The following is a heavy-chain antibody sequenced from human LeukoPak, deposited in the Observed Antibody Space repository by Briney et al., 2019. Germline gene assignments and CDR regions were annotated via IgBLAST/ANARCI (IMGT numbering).Heavy chain of an antibody. CDR2: IWYDGSNK. J-gene: IGHJ4*02. Sequence: GGSLRLSCAASGFTFSSYWMSWVRQAPGKGLEWVAVIWYDGSNKYYADSVKGRFTISRDNSKNTLYLQMNSLRAEDTAVYYCAKEVGAADSPYYFDYWGQGTLVTVSS. CDR1: GFTFSSYW. V-gene: IGHV3-33*06. D-gene: IGHD6-13*01. CDR3: AKEVGAADSPYYFDY.